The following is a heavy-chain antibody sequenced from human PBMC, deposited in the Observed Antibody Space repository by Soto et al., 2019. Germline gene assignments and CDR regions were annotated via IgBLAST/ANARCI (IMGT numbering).Heavy chain of an antibody. CDR1: GFTFSSYA. V-gene: IGHV3-30-3*01. J-gene: IGHJ6*02. CDR2: ISYDGSNK. Sequence: VGSLRLSCAASGFTFSSYAMHWVRQAPGKGLEWVAVISYDGSNKYYADSVKGRFTISRDNSKNTLYLQMNSLRAEDTAVYYCARSGRYSSSSLYYYYGMDVWGQGTTVTVSS. D-gene: IGHD6-6*01. CDR3: ARSGRYSSSSLYYYYGMDV.